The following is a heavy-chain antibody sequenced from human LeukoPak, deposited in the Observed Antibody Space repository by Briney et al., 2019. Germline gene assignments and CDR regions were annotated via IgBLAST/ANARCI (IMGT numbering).Heavy chain of an antibody. V-gene: IGHV1-69*05. CDR1: GGTFSSYA. J-gene: IGHJ4*02. CDR2: IIPIFGTA. D-gene: IGHD4-23*01. CDR3: ARDRSRMTTVAHGDY. Sequence: SVKVSCKASGGTFSSYAISWVRQAPGQGLEWMGGIIPIFGTANYAQKFQGRVTITTDDSTSTAYMELSSLRSEDTAVYYCARDRSRMTTVAHGDYWGQGTLVTVSS.